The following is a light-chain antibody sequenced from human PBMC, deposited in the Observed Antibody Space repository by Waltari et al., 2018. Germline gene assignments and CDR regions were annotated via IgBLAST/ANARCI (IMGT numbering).Light chain of an antibody. CDR3: QTGGHGTWV. CDR2: VNRDGSH. J-gene: IGLJ3*02. CDR1: SGHSNNI. Sequence: QLVLTQSPSASASLGASVKLTCTLDSGHSNNIVAWLQRRPEKGPRYLMQVNRDGSHTKGDDIPDRFSGSSSEPERYLTISSLQSEDEADYYCQTGGHGTWVFGGGTKLTVV. V-gene: IGLV4-69*01.